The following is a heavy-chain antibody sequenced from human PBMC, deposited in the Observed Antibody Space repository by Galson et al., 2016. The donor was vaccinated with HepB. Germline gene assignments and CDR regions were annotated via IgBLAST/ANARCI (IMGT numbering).Heavy chain of an antibody. V-gene: IGHV4-59*08. D-gene: IGHD3-10*01. Sequence: CTVSGGSMRSYYWTWIRQSPGKGLEFIGYIYYSGLTYYNPSPQSRVTISIDMSKNQFSLRLSSVIAADTAVYYCARRSDDAYGSGSLDYWGQGALVTVSS. CDR2: IYYSGLT. CDR1: GGSMRSYY. J-gene: IGHJ4*02. CDR3: ARRSDDAYGSGSLDY.